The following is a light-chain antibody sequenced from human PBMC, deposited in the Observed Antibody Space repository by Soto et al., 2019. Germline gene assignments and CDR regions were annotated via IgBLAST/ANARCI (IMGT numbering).Light chain of an antibody. CDR2: DVS. CDR3: SVYTRTRTYV. J-gene: IGLJ1*01. V-gene: IGLV2-18*01. Sequence: QSALTQPPSVSGSPGQSVTISCSGTIDDVTAYYRVSWYQQTPGTAPKLMIYDVSNRPSGVPDRISGSRSGITASLTISGLQEEDEGDYSCSVYTRTRTYVFGTGTKLTVL. CDR1: IDDVTAYYR.